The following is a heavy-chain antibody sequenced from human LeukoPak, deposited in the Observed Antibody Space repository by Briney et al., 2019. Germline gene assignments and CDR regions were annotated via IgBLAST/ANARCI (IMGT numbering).Heavy chain of an antibody. CDR2: INPNSGGT. J-gene: IGHJ3*02. V-gene: IGHV1-2*04. CDR3: ARGGITGTTRGPTRLNDDFDI. CDR1: GYTFTGYY. D-gene: IGHD1-20*01. Sequence: GASVKVSCKASGYTFTGYYKHWVRQAPGQGLEWMGWINPNSGGTNYAQKFQGWVTMTRDTSISTAYMELSRLRSDDTAVYYCARGGITGTTRGPTRLNDDFDIWGQGTMVTVSS.